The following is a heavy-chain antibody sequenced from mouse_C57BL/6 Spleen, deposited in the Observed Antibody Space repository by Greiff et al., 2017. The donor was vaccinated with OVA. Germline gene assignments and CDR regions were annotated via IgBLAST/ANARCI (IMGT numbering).Heavy chain of an antibody. CDR2: IDPSDSYT. Sequence: VQLQQPGAELVMPGASVKLSCKASGYTFTSYWMHWVKQRPGQGLEWIGEIDPSDSYTNYNQKFKGKSTLTVDKSSSTAYMQLSSLTSEDSAVYYCAREGAGTRYFDYWGQGTTLTVSS. CDR3: AREGAGTRYFDY. D-gene: IGHD4-1*01. J-gene: IGHJ2*01. CDR1: GYTFTSYW. V-gene: IGHV1-69*01.